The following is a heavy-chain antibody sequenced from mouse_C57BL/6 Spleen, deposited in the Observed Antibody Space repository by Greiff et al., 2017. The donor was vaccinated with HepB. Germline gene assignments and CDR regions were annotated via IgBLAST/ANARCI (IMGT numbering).Heavy chain of an antibody. V-gene: IGHV1-80*01. Sequence: QVQLQQSGAELVKPGASVKISCKASGYAFSSYWMNWVKQRPGKGLEWIGQIYPGDGDTNYNGKFKGKATLTADKSSSTAYMQLSSLTSEDSAVYFCARFPYSNHGYFDVWGTGTTVTVSS. CDR3: ARFPYSNHGYFDV. CDR2: IYPGDGDT. CDR1: GYAFSSYW. J-gene: IGHJ1*03. D-gene: IGHD2-5*01.